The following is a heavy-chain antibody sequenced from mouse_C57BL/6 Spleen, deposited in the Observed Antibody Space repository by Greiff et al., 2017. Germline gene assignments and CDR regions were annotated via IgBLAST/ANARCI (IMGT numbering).Heavy chain of an antibody. CDR2: ISSGSSTI. Sequence: EVKLVESGGGLVKPGGSLKLSCAASGFTFSDYGMHWVRQAPEKGLEWVAYISSGSSTIDYADTVKGRFTISIDNAKTTLFLQMTSLRSEDTAMYYCARFFYYYGSSYSWYFDVWGTGTTVTVSS. D-gene: IGHD1-1*01. CDR1: GFTFSDYG. CDR3: ARFFYYYGSSYSWYFDV. J-gene: IGHJ1*03. V-gene: IGHV5-17*01.